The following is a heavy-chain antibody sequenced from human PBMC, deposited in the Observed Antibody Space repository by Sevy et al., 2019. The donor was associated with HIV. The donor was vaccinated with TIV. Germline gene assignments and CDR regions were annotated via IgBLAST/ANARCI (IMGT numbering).Heavy chain of an antibody. J-gene: IGHJ6*03. CDR2: IRNRPNSYTT. Sequence: GGSLRLSCAASGFTFSDHYVDWVRQAPGKGLEWVGRIRNRPNSYTTEYAASVKDRFTISRDDSRNSVYLQMNSLKNQDSAVYYCVRGPNCGVGGCQQISPYCLDVWGKGATVTVSS. D-gene: IGHD2-15*01. CDR3: VRGPNCGVGGCQQISPYCLDV. CDR1: GFTFSDHY. V-gene: IGHV3-72*01.